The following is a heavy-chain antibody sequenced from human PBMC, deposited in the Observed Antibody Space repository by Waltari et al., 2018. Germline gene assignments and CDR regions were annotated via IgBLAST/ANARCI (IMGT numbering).Heavy chain of an antibody. V-gene: IGHV3-7*01. CDR3: ARENTERYYYMDV. CDR2: IKQDGSEK. Sequence: EVQLVESGGGLVQPGGSLRLSCAASGFTFRSYWMIWVRQAPGKGLEWVANIKQDGSEKYYVDSVKGRFTISRDNAKNSLYLQMNSLRAEDTAVYYCARENTERYYYMDVWGKGTTVTVSS. J-gene: IGHJ6*03. D-gene: IGHD1-26*01. CDR1: GFTFRSYW.